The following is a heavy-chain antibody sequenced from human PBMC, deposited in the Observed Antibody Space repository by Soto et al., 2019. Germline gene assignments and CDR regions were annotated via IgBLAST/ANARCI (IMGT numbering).Heavy chain of an antibody. CDR1: GGSISSGGYY. Sequence: SETLSLTCTVSGGSISSGGYYWSWIRQHPGKGLEWIGYIYYSGSTYYNPSLKSRVTISVDTSKNQFSLKLSSVTAADTAVYYCARARRDIVVVPAAIGGARTNWFDPWGQGTLVTVSS. D-gene: IGHD2-2*01. J-gene: IGHJ5*02. CDR2: IYYSGST. CDR3: ARARRDIVVVPAAIGGARTNWFDP. V-gene: IGHV4-31*03.